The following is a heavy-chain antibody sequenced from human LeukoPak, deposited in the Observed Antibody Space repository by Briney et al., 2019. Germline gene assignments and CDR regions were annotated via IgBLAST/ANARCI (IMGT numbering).Heavy chain of an antibody. CDR3: ATPYCSGISCLDVFNV. Sequence: PSQTLSLTCIVSGGSISSGSYYWSWIRQPAGKGLEWIGRIYTSGSTNYNPSLKSRVTISVDTSKNQFSLKLSSVTAADTATYYCATPYCSGISCLDVFNVWGQGRRVTVSS. CDR1: GGSISSGSYY. V-gene: IGHV4-61*02. D-gene: IGHD2-2*01. CDR2: IYTSGST. J-gene: IGHJ3*01.